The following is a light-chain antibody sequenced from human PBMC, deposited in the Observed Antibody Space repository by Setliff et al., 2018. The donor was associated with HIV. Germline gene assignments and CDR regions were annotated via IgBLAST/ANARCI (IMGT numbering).Light chain of an antibody. V-gene: IGLV2-14*03. CDR1: SSYVGSYDF. Sequence: QSALIQPASVSGSPGQSVTVPRTGTSSYVGSYDFVSWYQQLPGKAPKLLIYDVSDRPSGVSHRFSGSKSGNTASLTISGLQSEDEANYYCASYRPNDLGVFGTGTRSPS. J-gene: IGLJ1*01. CDR3: ASYRPNDLGV. CDR2: DVS.